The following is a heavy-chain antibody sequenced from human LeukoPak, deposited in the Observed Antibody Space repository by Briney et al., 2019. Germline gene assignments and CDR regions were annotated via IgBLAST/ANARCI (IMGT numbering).Heavy chain of an antibody. CDR2: IYYSGST. CDR3: ARLTEYDAFDI. J-gene: IGHJ3*02. Sequence: SETLSLTCTVSVGSISGYYWSWIREPPGKGLEWIGYIYYSGSTNYNPSLKSRVTISVDTSKNQFSLKLSSVTAADTAVYYCARLTEYDAFDIWGQGTMVTVSS. D-gene: IGHD1-20*01. V-gene: IGHV4-59*08. CDR1: VGSISGYY.